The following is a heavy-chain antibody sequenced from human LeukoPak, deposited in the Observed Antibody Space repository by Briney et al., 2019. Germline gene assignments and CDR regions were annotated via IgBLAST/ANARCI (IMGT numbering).Heavy chain of an antibody. CDR1: GFTVSSNY. CDR3: ARDDSWAVAGWGI. D-gene: IGHD6-19*01. CDR2: IYSGGST. V-gene: IGHV3-66*01. Sequence: PGGSLRLSCAAPGFTVSSNYMSWVRQAPGKGLEWVSVIYSGGSTYYADSVKGRFTISRDNSKNTLYLQMNSLRAEDTAVYYCARDDSWAVAGWGIWGQGTLVTVSS. J-gene: IGHJ4*02.